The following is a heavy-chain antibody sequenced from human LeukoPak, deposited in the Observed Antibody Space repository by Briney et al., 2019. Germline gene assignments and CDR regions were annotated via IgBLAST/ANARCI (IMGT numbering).Heavy chain of an antibody. V-gene: IGHV1-58*02. D-gene: IGHD5-24*01. J-gene: IGHJ4*02. CDR1: GFTFTSSA. CDR2: IVVGSGNT. Sequence: VASVNLSCKASGFTFTSSAMQWVRHARGQSPEWRGWIVVGSGNTNYAQKFQERVTITRDMSTSTAYMELSSLRSEDTAVYYCAATRRDGYHVFDCWGQGTLVTVS. CDR3: AATRRDGYHVFDC.